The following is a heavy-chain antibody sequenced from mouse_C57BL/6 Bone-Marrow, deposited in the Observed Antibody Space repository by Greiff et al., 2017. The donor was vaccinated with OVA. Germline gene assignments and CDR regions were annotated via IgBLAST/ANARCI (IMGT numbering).Heavy chain of an antibody. V-gene: IGHV1-64*01. CDR2: IHPNSGST. CDR3: AREWGLRTWFAY. CDR1: GYTFTSYW. Sequence: QVQLQQSGAELVKPGASVKLSCKASGYTFTSYWMHWVKQRPGQGLEWIGMIHPNSGSTNYNEKFKSKATLTVDKSSSTAYMQLSSLTSEDSAVYYCAREWGLRTWFAYWGQGTLVTVSA. J-gene: IGHJ3*01. D-gene: IGHD1-3*01.